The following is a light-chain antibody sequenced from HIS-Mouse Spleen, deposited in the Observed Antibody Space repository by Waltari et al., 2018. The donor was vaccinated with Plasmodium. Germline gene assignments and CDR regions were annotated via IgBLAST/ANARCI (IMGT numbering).Light chain of an antibody. CDR2: EDS. CDR3: YSTDSSGNHRV. CDR1: AFPKKF. J-gene: IGLJ3*02. V-gene: IGLV3-10*01. Sequence: SYELTQPPPVSVSPGQTPRITCSGDAFPKKFAYWSPQKCGQAPVLVIYEDSKRPSGIPERFSGSSSGTMATLTISGAQVEDEADYYCYSTDSSGNHRVFGGGTKLTVL.